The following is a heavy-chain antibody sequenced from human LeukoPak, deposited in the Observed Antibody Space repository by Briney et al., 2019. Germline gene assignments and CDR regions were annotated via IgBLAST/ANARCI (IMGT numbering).Heavy chain of an antibody. J-gene: IGHJ3*02. Sequence: ASVKVSCKVSGYTLTELSMHWVRQAPGKGLEWMGGFDPEDGETIYAQKFQGRVTITADKSTSTAYMELSSLRSEDTAMYYCARDPPSKYFYDRSGYFSGPDAFDIWGQGTMVTVSS. CDR1: GYTLTELS. CDR2: FDPEDGET. V-gene: IGHV1-24*01. D-gene: IGHD3-22*01. CDR3: ARDPPSKYFYDRSGYFSGPDAFDI.